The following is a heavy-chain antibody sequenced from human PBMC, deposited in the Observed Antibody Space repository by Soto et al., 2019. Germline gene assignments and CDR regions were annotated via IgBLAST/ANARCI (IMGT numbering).Heavy chain of an antibody. Sequence: SETLSLTCAVYGGSFSGYFWNWIRQTPGRGLEWIGKVNHNGRNNYNPSLKSRVTISLDMSKNQISLKLTSVTAADTAVYYCARGGSSDWQVAFDFWGQGTMVTVSS. CDR3: ARGGSSDWQVAFDF. CDR2: VNHNGRN. V-gene: IGHV4-34*01. CDR1: GGSFSGYF. D-gene: IGHD6-19*01. J-gene: IGHJ3*01.